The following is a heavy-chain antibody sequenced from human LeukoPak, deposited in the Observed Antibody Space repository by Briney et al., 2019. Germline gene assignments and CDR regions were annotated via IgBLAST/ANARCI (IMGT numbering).Heavy chain of an antibody. CDR3: AKHPGAGNFDY. D-gene: IGHD6-19*01. CDR1: GFTFSTFV. V-gene: IGHV3-23*01. CDR2: INSSGGTT. Sequence: PGGSTRLSCAASGFTFSTFVMSWVRQAPGKGLEWVSIINSSGGTTYYADSVKGRFTISRDNSKNTLYLQMNSLRAEDTAVYHCAKHPGAGNFDYWGQGALVTVSS. J-gene: IGHJ4*02.